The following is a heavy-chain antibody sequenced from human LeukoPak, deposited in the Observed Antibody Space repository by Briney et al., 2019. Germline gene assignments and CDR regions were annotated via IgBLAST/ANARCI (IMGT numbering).Heavy chain of an antibody. V-gene: IGHV3-21*01. D-gene: IGHD5-24*01. CDR1: GFTFSSYS. J-gene: IGHJ4*02. CDR2: ISSSTSFI. CDR3: TRERRDGYSHFDY. Sequence: PGGSLRLSCAAPGFTFSSYSMNWVRQAPGKGLEWVSSISSSTSFIYYADSVKGRFTISRDNVKNSLYLQMNSLRAEDTAVYYCTRERRDGYSHFDYWGQGTLVTVSS.